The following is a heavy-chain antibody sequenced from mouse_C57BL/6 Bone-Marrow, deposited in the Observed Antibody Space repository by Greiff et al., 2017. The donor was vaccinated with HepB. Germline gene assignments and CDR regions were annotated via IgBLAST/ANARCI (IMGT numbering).Heavy chain of an antibody. J-gene: IGHJ2*01. CDR3: ATSGY. Sequence: DVKLVESGGGLVKPGGSLKLSCAASGFTFSSYAMSWVRQTPEKRLEWVATISDGGSYTYYTDNVKGRFTISRDNAKNNLYLQMSHLKSEDTAMYYCATSGYWGQGTTLTVSS. D-gene: IGHD1-3*01. CDR1: GFTFSSYA. CDR2: ISDGGSYT. V-gene: IGHV5-4*03.